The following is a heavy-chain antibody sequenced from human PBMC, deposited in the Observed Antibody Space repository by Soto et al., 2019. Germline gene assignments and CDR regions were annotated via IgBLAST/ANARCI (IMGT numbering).Heavy chain of an antibody. CDR2: IYSGDYDT. V-gene: IGHV5-51*01. J-gene: IGHJ3*02. CDR3: AIKTSGYSHGSIAFEI. CDR1: GYSFTSYW. D-gene: IGHD5-18*01. Sequence: PGASLKIACKGSGYSFTSYWIGWVRQMLGKGLEWMFIIYSGDYDTRYSLSFQGQVTISTDKSISTAYLQWSSLKAFDTAMYYCAIKTSGYSHGSIAFEIWGQGTMVTVSS.